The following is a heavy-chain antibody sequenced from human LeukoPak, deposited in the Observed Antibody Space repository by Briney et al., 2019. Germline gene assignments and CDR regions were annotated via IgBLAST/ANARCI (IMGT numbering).Heavy chain of an antibody. Sequence: SETLSLTCAVDGGSFSGYYWSWIRQPPGKGLEWIGEINHSGSTNYNPSLKSRVTISVDTSKNQFSLKQSSVTAADTAVYYCASLNLPAAFDIWGQGTMVTVSS. V-gene: IGHV4-34*01. CDR2: INHSGST. CDR3: ASLNLPAAFDI. CDR1: GGSFSGYY. J-gene: IGHJ3*02. D-gene: IGHD2-2*01.